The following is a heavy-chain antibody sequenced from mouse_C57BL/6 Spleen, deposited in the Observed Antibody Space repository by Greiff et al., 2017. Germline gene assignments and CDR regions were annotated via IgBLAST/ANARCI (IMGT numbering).Heavy chain of an antibody. CDR3: ARGVYDDGGLAY. CDR2: IHPNSGST. Sequence: QVQLQQPGAELVKPGASVKLSCKASGYTFTSYWMHWVKQRPGQGLEWIGMIHPNSGSTNYNEKFKSKATLTVDKSSSTAYMQLSSLTSEDSAVYYGARGVYDDGGLAYWGQGTLVTVSA. V-gene: IGHV1-64*01. J-gene: IGHJ3*01. CDR1: GYTFTSYW. D-gene: IGHD2-12*01.